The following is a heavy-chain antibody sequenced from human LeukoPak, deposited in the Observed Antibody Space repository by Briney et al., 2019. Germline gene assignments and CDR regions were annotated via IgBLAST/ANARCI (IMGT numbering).Heavy chain of an antibody. CDR3: AREGIAVNYYYGMDV. D-gene: IGHD6-19*01. J-gene: IGHJ6*02. Sequence: GGSLRLSCAVSGFTVSSNYMSWVRQAPGKGLEWVSVIYSGGSTDYADSVKGRFTISRDNSKNALYLQMNSLRAEDTAVYYCAREGIAVNYYYGMDVWGQGTTVTVSS. V-gene: IGHV3-53*01. CDR2: IYSGGST. CDR1: GFTVSSNY.